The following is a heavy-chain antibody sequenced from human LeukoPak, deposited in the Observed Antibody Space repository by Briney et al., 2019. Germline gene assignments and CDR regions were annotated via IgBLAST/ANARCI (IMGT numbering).Heavy chain of an antibody. J-gene: IGHJ4*02. D-gene: IGHD6-6*01. CDR1: GFTFRSYW. V-gene: IGHV3-74*01. Sequence: GGSLRLSCAVSGFTFRSYWVHWVRQAPGKGLVWVSRISGDGSMTNYADSVKGRFTISRDNAKNTVYLQMNSLRAEDTAVYYCARYSSSSGGASHYLDYWGQGTLVTVSS. CDR3: ARYSSSSGGASHYLDY. CDR2: ISGDGSMT.